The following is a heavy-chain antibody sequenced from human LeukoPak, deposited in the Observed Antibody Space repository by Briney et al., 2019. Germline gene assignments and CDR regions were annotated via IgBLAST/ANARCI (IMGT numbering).Heavy chain of an antibody. D-gene: IGHD6-19*01. Sequence: PGGSLRLSCAASGFTFSSYAMHWVRQAPGKGLEWVAVISYDGSNKYYADSVKGRFTISRDNSKNTLYLQMNSLRAEDTAVYYCARDLHRAGIDYWGQGTLVTVSS. CDR1: GFTFSSYA. J-gene: IGHJ4*02. V-gene: IGHV3-30-3*01. CDR2: ISYDGSNK. CDR3: ARDLHRAGIDY.